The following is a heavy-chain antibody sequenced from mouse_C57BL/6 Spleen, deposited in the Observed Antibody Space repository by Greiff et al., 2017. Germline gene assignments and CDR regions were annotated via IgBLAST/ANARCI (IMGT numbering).Heavy chain of an antibody. V-gene: IGHV1-69*01. D-gene: IGHD1-1*01. CDR1: GYTFTSYW. CDR3: ARAEGLIYCGMDY. CDR2: IDPSDSYT. Sequence: VQLQQPGAELVMPGASVKLSCKASGYTFTSYWMHWVKQRPGQGLEWIGEIDPSDSYTNYNQKFKGKATLTVDKSSSTAYMQLSSLTSEDSAVYYCARAEGLIYCGMDYWGQGTSVTVSS. J-gene: IGHJ4*01.